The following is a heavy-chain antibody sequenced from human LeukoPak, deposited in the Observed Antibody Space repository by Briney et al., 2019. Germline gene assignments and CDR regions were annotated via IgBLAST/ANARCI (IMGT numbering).Heavy chain of an antibody. CDR3: ARTYYYDSSDLRDDAFDI. V-gene: IGHV5-51*01. CDR1: GYSFTSYW. Sequence: GESLKISCKGSGYSFTSYWIGWVRQMPGKGLEWMGIIYPGDSDTRYSPSFQGQVTISADKSISTAYLQWSSLKASDTAMYYCARTYYYDSSDLRDDAFDIWGQGTMVTVSS. CDR2: IYPGDSDT. D-gene: IGHD3-22*01. J-gene: IGHJ3*02.